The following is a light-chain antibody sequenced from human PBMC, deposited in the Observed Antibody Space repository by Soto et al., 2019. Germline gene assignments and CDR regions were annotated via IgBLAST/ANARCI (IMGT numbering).Light chain of an antibody. CDR3: SSYAGSNNVV. V-gene: IGLV2-8*01. CDR2: EVT. Sequence: QSALTQPPSASGSPGQSVTISCTGSSSDVGAYNYVSWYQHHPGKAPKLIIYEVTRRPSGVPDRFSGSKSGYTASLTVSGLQADDESDYYCSSYAGSNNVVFGGGTKLTVL. J-gene: IGLJ2*01. CDR1: SSDVGAYNY.